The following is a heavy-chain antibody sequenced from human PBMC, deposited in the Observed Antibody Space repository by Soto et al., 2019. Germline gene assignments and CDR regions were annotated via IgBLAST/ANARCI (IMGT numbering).Heavy chain of an antibody. J-gene: IGHJ4*02. CDR3: ARDRRSRSYVYQDLDY. D-gene: IGHD1-26*01. CDR1: GFTLSSNA. Sequence: GGSLRLSCAATGFTLSSNAMHWVRQAPGQGLEWVAVISYDGSNKYYADSVKGRFTISRDNSKNTLYLQMSSLRADDTAVYYCARDRRSRSYVYQDLDYWGQGSLVTVPQ. CDR2: ISYDGSNK. V-gene: IGHV3-30-3*01.